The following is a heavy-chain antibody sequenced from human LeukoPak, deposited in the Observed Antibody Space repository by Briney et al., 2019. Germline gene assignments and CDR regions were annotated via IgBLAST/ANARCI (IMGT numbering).Heavy chain of an antibody. V-gene: IGHV4-30-4*08. CDR3: ARENRQPDYYYYYMDV. CDR2: IYYSGST. J-gene: IGHJ6*03. Sequence: SETLSLTCTVSGGSISSGDYYWSWIRQPPGKGLEWIGYIYYSGSTYYNPSLKSRVTISVDTSKNQFSLKLSSVTAADTAVYYCARENRQPDYYYYYMDVWGKGTTVTVSS. CDR1: GGSISSGDYY. D-gene: IGHD1-14*01.